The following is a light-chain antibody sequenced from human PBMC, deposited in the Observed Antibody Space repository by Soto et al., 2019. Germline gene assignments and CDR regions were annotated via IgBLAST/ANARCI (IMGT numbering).Light chain of an antibody. J-gene: IGLJ2*01. CDR2: DVS. V-gene: IGLV2-14*01. Sequence: QSALTQPASVSGSPGQSITISCTGTSSDVGGYNYVSWYQQHPGKAPKLIIYDVSNRPSGVSNRFSGSKSGNTASLTISGLQAEDEADYYCSSYTSSSTLGFGGGTKLTVL. CDR1: SSDVGGYNY. CDR3: SSYTSSSTLG.